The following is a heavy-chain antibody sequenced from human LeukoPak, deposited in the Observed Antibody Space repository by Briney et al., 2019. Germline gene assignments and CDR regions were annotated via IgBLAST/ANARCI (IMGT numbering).Heavy chain of an antibody. V-gene: IGHV5-51*01. CDR1: GYSFTSYW. CDR3: ATHRSESTIVPQAFDI. D-gene: IGHD2-2*01. J-gene: IGHJ3*02. Sequence: PGESLKISCKGSGYSFTSYWIGWVRQMPGKGLEWMGIIYPGDSDTRYSSSFQGQVTISADKSISTAYLQWSSLKASDTAMYYCATHRSESTIVPQAFDIWGQGTMVTVSS. CDR2: IYPGDSDT.